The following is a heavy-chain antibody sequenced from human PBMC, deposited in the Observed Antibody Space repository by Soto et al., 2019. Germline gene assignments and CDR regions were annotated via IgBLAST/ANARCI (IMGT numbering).Heavy chain of an antibody. J-gene: IGHJ4*02. D-gene: IGHD5-12*01. CDR3: ARSHVATSPFDY. Sequence: PGGSLRLSCAASGFTFSSYSMNWVRQAPGKGLEWVSSISSSSSYIYYADSVKGRFTISRDNAKNSLYLQMNSLRAEDTAVYYCARSHVATSPFDYWGQGTLVTVSS. V-gene: IGHV3-21*01. CDR2: ISSSSSYI. CDR1: GFTFSSYS.